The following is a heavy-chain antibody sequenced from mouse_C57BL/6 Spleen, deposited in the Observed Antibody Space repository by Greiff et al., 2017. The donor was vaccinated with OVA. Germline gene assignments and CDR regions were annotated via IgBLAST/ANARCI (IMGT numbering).Heavy chain of an antibody. CDR3: ARTLTDWYFDV. CDR2: ISYDGSN. V-gene: IGHV3-6*01. CDR1: GYSITSGYY. J-gene: IGHJ1*03. Sequence: ESGPGLVKPSQSLSLTCSVTGYSITSGYYWNWIRQFPGNKLEWMGYISYDGSNNYNPSLKNRISLTRDTSKNQFFLKLNSVTTEDTATYYCARTLTDWYFDVWGTGTTVTVSS.